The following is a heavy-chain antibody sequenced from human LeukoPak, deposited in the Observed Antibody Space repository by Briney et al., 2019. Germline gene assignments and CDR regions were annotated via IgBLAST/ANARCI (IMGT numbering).Heavy chain of an antibody. CDR2: MNPNSGNT. D-gene: IGHD2-2*01. Sequence: EASVKVSCKASGYTFTSYDINWVRQATGQGLEWMGWMNPNSGNTGYAQKFQGRVTMTRNTSISTAYMELSSLRSEDTAVYYCARGHRSSIVVVPAAIFAYWGQGTLVTVSS. V-gene: IGHV1-8*01. CDR1: GYTFTSYD. J-gene: IGHJ4*02. CDR3: ARGHRSSIVVVPAAIFAY.